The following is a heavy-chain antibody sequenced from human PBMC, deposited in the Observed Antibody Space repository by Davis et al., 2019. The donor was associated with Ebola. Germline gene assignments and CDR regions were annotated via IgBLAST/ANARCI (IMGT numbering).Heavy chain of an antibody. D-gene: IGHD5-12*01. CDR1: GFTFSSYG. Sequence: GGSLRLSCAASGFTFSSYGMHWVRQAPGKGLELVALISYDGSYKYYVDSVEGRFTISRDNSKNTLYLQMNSLRSGDTAVYYCAKNRGHNYASDALDVWGQGTMVSVSS. CDR2: ISYDGSYK. CDR3: AKNRGHNYASDALDV. V-gene: IGHV3-30*18. J-gene: IGHJ3*01.